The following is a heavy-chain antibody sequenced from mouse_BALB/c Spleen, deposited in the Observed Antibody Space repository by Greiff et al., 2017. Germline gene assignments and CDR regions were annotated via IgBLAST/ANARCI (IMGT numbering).Heavy chain of an antibody. CDR2: ISCYNGAT. V-gene: IGHV1S34*01. Sequence: LVKTGASVKISCKASGYSFTGYYMPWVKQSHGKSLEWIGYISCYNGATSYNQKFKGKATFTVDTSSSTAYMQINSLTSDDSAVYYCARSYYGPYDMDYWGQGTSVTVSS. J-gene: IGHJ4*01. CDR3: ARSYYGPYDMDY. D-gene: IGHD1-1*01. CDR1: GYSFTGYY.